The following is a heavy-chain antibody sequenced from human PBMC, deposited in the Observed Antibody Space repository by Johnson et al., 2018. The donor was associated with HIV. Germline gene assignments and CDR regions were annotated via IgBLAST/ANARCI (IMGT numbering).Heavy chain of an antibody. Sequence: VQLVESGGGVVQPGRSLRLSCAASGFTFSRFAIHWVRQAPGKGLEWVAVISYDGSNKYYTDSVKGRFTISRDNSKNTLCLQMNSLRAEDTTVYYCARGGTYNWSPDRIGRAFDIWGQGTTVTVSS. CDR3: ARGGTYNWSPDRIGRAFDI. J-gene: IGHJ3*02. V-gene: IGHV3-30-3*01. CDR2: ISYDGSNK. CDR1: GFTFSRFA. D-gene: IGHD1-20*01.